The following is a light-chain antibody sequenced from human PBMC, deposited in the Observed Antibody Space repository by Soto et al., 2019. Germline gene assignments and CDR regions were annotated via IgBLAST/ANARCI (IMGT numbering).Light chain of an antibody. CDR3: AAWDDNLNGPL. Sequence: QAVLTQPPSLSGTPGQRVTLTRSWSNSNIGRYSVTWYQHFPGTAPKLLIYSDDERPSGVPDRFSGSKSGTSASLAISGLQSEDEAEYYCAAWDDNLNGPLFGGGTKLTVL. CDR1: NSNIGRYS. CDR2: SDD. J-gene: IGLJ3*02. V-gene: IGLV1-44*01.